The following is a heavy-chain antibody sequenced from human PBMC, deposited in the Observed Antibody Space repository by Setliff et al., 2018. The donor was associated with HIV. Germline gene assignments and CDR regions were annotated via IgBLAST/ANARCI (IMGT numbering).Heavy chain of an antibody. CDR1: GFIFTNYG. CDR3: ANSVTDASYWYFIH. Sequence: ASVKVSCKASGFIFTNYGIHWVRQAPGHSLEWMGFINSGTGNTIYSQKFQGRVTFSRDTSASTAYLELSSLRSEDTAVYYCANSVTDASYWYFIHWGRGSPVTVSS. V-gene: IGHV1-3*01. J-gene: IGHJ2*01. CDR2: INSGTGNT. D-gene: IGHD4-17*01.